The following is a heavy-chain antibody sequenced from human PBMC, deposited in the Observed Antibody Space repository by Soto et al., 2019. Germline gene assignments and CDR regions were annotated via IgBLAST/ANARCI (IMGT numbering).Heavy chain of an antibody. CDR2: INSDGSST. J-gene: IGHJ6*02. D-gene: IGHD1-26*01. Sequence: GGSLRLSCAASGFTFSSYWMHWVRQAPGKGLVWVSRINSDGSSTSYADSVKGRFTISRDNAKNTLYLQMNSLRAEDTAVYYCATLVGATRYYYYGMDVWGQGTTVTVSS. V-gene: IGHV3-74*01. CDR3: ATLVGATRYYYYGMDV. CDR1: GFTFSSYW.